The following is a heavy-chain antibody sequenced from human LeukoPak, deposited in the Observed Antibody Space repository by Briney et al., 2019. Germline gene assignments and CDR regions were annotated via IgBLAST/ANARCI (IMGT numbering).Heavy chain of an antibody. CDR1: GFTFSSYS. Sequence: GGSLRLSCAASGFTFSSYSMNWVRQAPGKGLEWVSYISSSSTIYYADSVKGRFTISRDNAKNSLYLQMNSLRAEDTAVYYCARVMSYFDYWGQGTLVTVSA. CDR2: ISSSSTI. V-gene: IGHV3-48*01. J-gene: IGHJ4*02. CDR3: ARVMSYFDY.